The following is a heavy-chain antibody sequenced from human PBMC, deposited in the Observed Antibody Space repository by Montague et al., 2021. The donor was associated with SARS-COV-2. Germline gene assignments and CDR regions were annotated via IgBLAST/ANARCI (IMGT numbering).Heavy chain of an antibody. Sequence: SETLSLTCTVSGGSITNNIDYWAWIRQPPGKGLEWIGSIYYTGNTYYSPSLKSRVTISVVTSKNHFTPKLSSVTAAETAVYYCARLKRYFDSSGSPSAFDFWGQGTKVTVSS. V-gene: IGHV4-39*02. CDR3: ARLKRYFDSSGSPSAFDF. CDR1: GGSITNNIDY. D-gene: IGHD3-22*01. J-gene: IGHJ3*01. CDR2: IYYTGNT.